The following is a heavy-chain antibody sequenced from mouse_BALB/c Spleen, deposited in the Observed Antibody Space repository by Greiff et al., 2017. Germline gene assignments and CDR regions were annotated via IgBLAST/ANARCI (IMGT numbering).Heavy chain of an antibody. J-gene: IGHJ4*01. CDR3: ARKVPYAMDY. Sequence: EVMLVESGPGLVKPSQSLSLTCTVTGYSITSDYAWNWIRQFPGNKLEWMGYISYSGSTSYNPSLKSRISITRDTSKNQFFLQLNSVTTEDTATYYCARKVPYAMDYWGQGTSVTVSS. V-gene: IGHV3-2*02. D-gene: IGHD2-14*01. CDR2: ISYSGST. CDR1: GYSITSDYA.